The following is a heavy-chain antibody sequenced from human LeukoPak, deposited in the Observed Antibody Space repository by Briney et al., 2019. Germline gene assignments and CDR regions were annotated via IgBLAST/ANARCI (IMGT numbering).Heavy chain of an antibody. CDR2: IYYSGST. CDR3: ARDLKGDYGGNSGWFDP. Sequence: PSQTLSLTCTVSGGSISSGGYYWSWIRQHPGKGLEWIGYIYYSGSTYYNPSLKSRVTISVDRSKNQISLKLSSVTAADTAVYYCARDLKGDYGGNSGWFDPWGQGTLVTVSS. J-gene: IGHJ5*02. V-gene: IGHV4-31*03. CDR1: GGSISSGGYY. D-gene: IGHD4-23*01.